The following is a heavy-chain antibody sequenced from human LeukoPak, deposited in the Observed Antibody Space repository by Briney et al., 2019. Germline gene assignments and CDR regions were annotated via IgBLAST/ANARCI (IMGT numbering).Heavy chain of an antibody. CDR3: ARDGGSGTPFDF. CDR1: GFTFSSYW. J-gene: IGHJ4*02. V-gene: IGHV3-74*03. Sequence: GGSLRLSCAASGFTFSSYWMHWVRQAPGKGLLWVSRITTDGGSTEYADSVKGRFTISRDNDKHTLYLQLNSMRAEDTAVYYCARDGGSGTPFDFWGQGTLVTVSS. D-gene: IGHD3-10*01. CDR2: ITTDGGST.